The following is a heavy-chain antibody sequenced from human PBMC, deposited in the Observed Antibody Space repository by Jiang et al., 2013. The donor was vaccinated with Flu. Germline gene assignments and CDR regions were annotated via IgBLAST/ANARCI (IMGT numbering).Heavy chain of an antibody. CDR2: IHHSGRT. J-gene: IGHJ6*02. CDR1: GGSISSSNW. CDR3: ARSGGYEYYYGMDV. Sequence: GSGLVKPSGTLSLTCAVSGGSISSSNWWSWVRQPPGKGLEWIGEIHHSGRTNHNPSLKSRVTISVDKSKNQFSLKLSSVTAADTAVYYCARSGGYEYYYGMDVWAKGPRSP. V-gene: IGHV4-4*02. D-gene: IGHD5-12*01.